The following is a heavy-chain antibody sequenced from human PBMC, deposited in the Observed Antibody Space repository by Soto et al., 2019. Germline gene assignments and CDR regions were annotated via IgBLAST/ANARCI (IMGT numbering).Heavy chain of an antibody. Sequence: PSETLSLTCTVSGGSISSYFWSWIRQPPGRGLEWIGHIHYSGSTNYNPSLKSRVTISVDTSKNQVSLKLSSVTAADTAMYFCARQVSSAWPPYYYYMDVWGQGTTVT. CDR2: IHYSGST. CDR3: ARQVSSAWPPYYYYMDV. D-gene: IGHD6-25*01. J-gene: IGHJ6*02. CDR1: GGSISSYF. V-gene: IGHV4-59*08.